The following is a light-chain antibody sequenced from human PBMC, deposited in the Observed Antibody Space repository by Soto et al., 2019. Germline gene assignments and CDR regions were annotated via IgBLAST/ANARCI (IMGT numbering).Light chain of an antibody. Sequence: QPVLTQSPSASASLGASVKLTCTLSSGHSNYAIAWHQQQPEEGPRYMMKLNSDGSHSKGDGIPDRLSGSSSGAERSLTISSLQSEDEADYYCQTWGTGILVVFGGGTKVTVL. J-gene: IGLJ2*01. CDR1: SGHSNYA. V-gene: IGLV4-69*01. CDR2: LNSDGSH. CDR3: QTWGTGILVV.